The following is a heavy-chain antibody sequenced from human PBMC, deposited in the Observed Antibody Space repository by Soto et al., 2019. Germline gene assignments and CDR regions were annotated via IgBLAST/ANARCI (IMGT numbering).Heavy chain of an antibody. CDR2: IKQDGSEK. J-gene: IGHJ4*02. CDR1: GFTFSSYW. Sequence: PGGSLRLSCAASGFTFSSYWMSWVRQAPGKGLEWVANIKQDGSEKYYVDSVKGRFTISRDNSKNTIYLQMNSLRVEDTAVYYCARARYDSSGYYFDYWGQGALVTVSS. D-gene: IGHD3-22*01. V-gene: IGHV3-7*02. CDR3: ARARYDSSGYYFDY.